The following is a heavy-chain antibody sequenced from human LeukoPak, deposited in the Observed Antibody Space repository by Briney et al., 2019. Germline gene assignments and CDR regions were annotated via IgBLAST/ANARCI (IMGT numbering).Heavy chain of an antibody. V-gene: IGHV4-34*01. CDR2: INHTGTT. CDR3: ARVNGEWEPIEY. J-gene: IGHJ4*02. D-gene: IGHD1-26*01. Sequence: PSETLSLTCAVYGVSFSKYYWSWIRQPPGKGLEWIGEINHTGTTTYNPSTKSRGTISVDMSKNKISLKWSSVTAADTAVYYCARVNGEWEPIEYWGQGNLVTVSS. CDR1: GVSFSKYY.